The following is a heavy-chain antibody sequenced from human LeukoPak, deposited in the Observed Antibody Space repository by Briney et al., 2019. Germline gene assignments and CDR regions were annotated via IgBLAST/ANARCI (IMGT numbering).Heavy chain of an antibody. V-gene: IGHV1-8*01. CDR2: MNPNSGNT. CDR1: GYTFTSYD. D-gene: IGHD3-3*01. J-gene: IGHJ5*02. CDR3: ARKPPVARFWKLGNWFDP. Sequence: GASVKVSCKASGYTFTSYDINWVRQATGQGLEWMGWMNPNSGNTGYAQKFQGRVTMTRNTSISTAYMELSSLRSEDTAVYYCARKPPVARFWKLGNWFDPWGQGTLVTVSS.